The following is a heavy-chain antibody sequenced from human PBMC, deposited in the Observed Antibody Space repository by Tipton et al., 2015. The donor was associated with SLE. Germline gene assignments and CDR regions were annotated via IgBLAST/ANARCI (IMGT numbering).Heavy chain of an antibody. D-gene: IGHD6-19*01. CDR1: GFTFSSYS. J-gene: IGHJ1*01. CDR2: ISSSSSTI. CDR3: ARVGGWRYSSTEYFQH. Sequence: SLRLSCAASGFTFSSYSMNWVRQAPGKGLEWVSYISSSSSTIYYADSVKGRFTISRDNSKNTLYLQMNSLRAEDTAVYYCARVGGWRYSSTEYFQHWGQGTLATVSS. V-gene: IGHV3-48*01.